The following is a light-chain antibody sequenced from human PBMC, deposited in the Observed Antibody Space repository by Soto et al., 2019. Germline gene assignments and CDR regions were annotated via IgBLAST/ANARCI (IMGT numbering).Light chain of an antibody. Sequence: DIQLTQSPSSVSASVGDRVTITCRASPDIGTWLAWYQQKPGKAPKLLIYVASNLQSGVPSRFSVSRSGTHFNLTITSLQPEDFATYHCQQADSFPFTFGPGTKVDFK. V-gene: IGKV1-12*01. CDR2: VAS. CDR3: QQADSFPFT. CDR1: PDIGTW. J-gene: IGKJ3*01.